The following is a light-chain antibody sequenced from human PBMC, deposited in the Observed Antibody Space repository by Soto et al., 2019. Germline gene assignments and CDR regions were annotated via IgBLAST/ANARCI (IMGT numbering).Light chain of an antibody. CDR3: QHFKSFPIT. Sequence: LTQSPATLSLSPGERATLSCRASQSVSSYLAWYQQKPGKAPKVLIYESSLLQSGVPSRFSGSGSGTDFTLTISSLQPEDFATYYCQHFKSFPITFGQGTRLEIK. CDR2: ESS. CDR1: QSVSSY. V-gene: IGKV1-9*01. J-gene: IGKJ5*01.